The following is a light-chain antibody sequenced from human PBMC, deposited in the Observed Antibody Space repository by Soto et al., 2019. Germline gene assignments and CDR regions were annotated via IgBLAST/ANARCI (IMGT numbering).Light chain of an antibody. J-gene: IGKJ5*01. CDR3: QQFGTSPPRT. CDR1: QSVSSLY. Sequence: DIVLTEAAGTLSLSPGERATLSCSATQSVSSLYFAWYQQKPGQAPRLLICGASSRATGIPDRFSGSGSGTDFTLTISRLEPEDFAVYYCQQFGTSPPRTFGQGTRLEIK. V-gene: IGKV3-20*01. CDR2: GAS.